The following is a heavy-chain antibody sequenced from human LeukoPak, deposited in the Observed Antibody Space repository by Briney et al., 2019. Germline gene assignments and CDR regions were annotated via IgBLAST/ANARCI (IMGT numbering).Heavy chain of an antibody. V-gene: IGHV3-30*18. CDR1: GFTFSSYG. D-gene: IGHD6-19*01. Sequence: PGRSLRLSCAASGFTFSSYGMHWVRQAPGKGLEWVAVISYDGSNKYYADSVKGRFTISRDNSKNTLYLQMNSLRAEDMAVYYCAKDRLRSGWYAYFDYWGQGTLVTVSS. J-gene: IGHJ4*02. CDR2: ISYDGSNK. CDR3: AKDRLRSGWYAYFDY.